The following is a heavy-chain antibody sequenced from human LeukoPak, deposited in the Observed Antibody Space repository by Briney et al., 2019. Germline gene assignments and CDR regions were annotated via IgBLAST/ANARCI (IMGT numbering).Heavy chain of an antibody. Sequence: SVKVSCKASGGTFSSYAISWVRQAPGQGLEWMGGIIPIFGTANYAQKFQGRVTITTDESTSTAYMELSSLRSEDTAVYYCASEGGKLPSYSSSGSGWFDPWGQGTLVTVSS. CDR2: IIPIFGTA. V-gene: IGHV1-69*05. CDR1: GGTFSSYA. J-gene: IGHJ5*02. CDR3: ASEGGKLPSYSSSGSGWFDP. D-gene: IGHD6-6*01.